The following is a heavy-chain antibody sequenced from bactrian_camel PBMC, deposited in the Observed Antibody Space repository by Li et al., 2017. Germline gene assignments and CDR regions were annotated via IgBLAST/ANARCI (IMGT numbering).Heavy chain of an antibody. V-gene: IGHV3S40*01. J-gene: IGHJ4*01. D-gene: IGHD2*01. CDR3: NVGLCGTWPPGQDNY. CDR2: ISSTDDST. Sequence: VQLVESGGGSVQPGGSLRLSCAASGFTFHENDMSWVRQAPGKGFEWVSVISSTDDSTYYADSVKGRFTFAQDNAESANAVSLEMNSLKPEDTATYFCNVGLCGTWPPGQDNYWGHGTQVTVS. CDR1: GFTFHEND.